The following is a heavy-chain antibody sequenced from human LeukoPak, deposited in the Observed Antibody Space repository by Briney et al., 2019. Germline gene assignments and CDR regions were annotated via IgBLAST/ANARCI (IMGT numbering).Heavy chain of an antibody. CDR3: AKISVGYFDY. V-gene: IGHV3-23*01. CDR1: GFTFSTYA. Sequence: GGSLRLSCAASGFTFSTYAMSWVRQAPGKGLEWVSSISGSGGSTYYADSVKGRFTISRDNSKNTLYLQMNSLRAEDTAVYYCAKISVGYFDYWGQGTLVTVSS. CDR2: ISGSGGST. D-gene: IGHD1-26*01. J-gene: IGHJ4*02.